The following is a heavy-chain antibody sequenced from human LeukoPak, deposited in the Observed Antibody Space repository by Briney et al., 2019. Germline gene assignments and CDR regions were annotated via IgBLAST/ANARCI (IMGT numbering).Heavy chain of an antibody. J-gene: IGHJ4*02. CDR2: IKHDGSDK. CDR1: GFTFSSYW. V-gene: IGHV3-7*04. CDR3: ARGATSYDY. Sequence: GGSLRLSCAASGFTFSSYWMSWVRRGPGKGLEWVANIKHDGSDKYNVDSVRGRFTISRDNAKNSLYLQMNSLRVEDTAVYYCARGATSYDYWGQGTLVTVSS.